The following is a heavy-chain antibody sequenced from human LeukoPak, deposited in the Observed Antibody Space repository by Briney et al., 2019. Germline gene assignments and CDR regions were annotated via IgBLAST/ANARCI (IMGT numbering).Heavy chain of an antibody. CDR2: ISNTGSDI. V-gene: IGHV3-11*04. CDR1: GFTFSAYS. Sequence: GGSLSLSCAAPGFTFSAYSMSWVRQVPGKGLEYVSYISNTGSDIYHTDSVRGRFTISRDNTKNSLYLQMNSLRAEDTALYYCARGKWLALDYWGQGTLVTVSS. D-gene: IGHD6-19*01. J-gene: IGHJ4*02. CDR3: ARGKWLALDY.